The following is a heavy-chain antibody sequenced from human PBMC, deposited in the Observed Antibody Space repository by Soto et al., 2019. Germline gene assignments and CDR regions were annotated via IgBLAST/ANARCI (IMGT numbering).Heavy chain of an antibody. V-gene: IGHV3-74*01. CDR1: GFAFSSEW. CDR3: TSDTFGARDS. CDR2: IDPYDTGI. J-gene: IGHJ4*02. Sequence: GVSLILSCAASGFAFSSEWMHWVRQAPGKGLVWVSRIDPYDTGITYADSVKGRFTISRDNAKNTLYLQMNSLRAEDTAVYYCTSDTFGARDSWGQGTLVTVSS. D-gene: IGHD2-15*01.